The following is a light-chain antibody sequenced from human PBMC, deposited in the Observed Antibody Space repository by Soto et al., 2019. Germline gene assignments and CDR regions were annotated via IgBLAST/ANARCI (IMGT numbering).Light chain of an antibody. CDR1: QSVSSYY. V-gene: IGKV3-20*01. CDR2: GAS. CDR3: QQYGSSPQT. Sequence: IVLTQSPGTLSLSPGERATLSCRASQSVSSYYLAWYQQKPGQAPRLLIYGASSRATGIPDRFSGSGSGTDFTLTISRLEPEDFEVYYCQQYGSSPQTFGQGTKVEIK. J-gene: IGKJ1*01.